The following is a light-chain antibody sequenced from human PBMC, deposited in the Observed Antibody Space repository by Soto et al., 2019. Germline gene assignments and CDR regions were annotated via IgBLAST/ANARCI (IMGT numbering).Light chain of an antibody. CDR1: SNDVGGFNY. CDR2: EVS. CDR3: SSYTNSNTLQWV. V-gene: IGLV2-14*01. Sequence: QSALTQPASVSGSPGQSITISCTGTSNDVGGFNYVSWYQQHPGTAPKLIIYEVSNWPSGVSKRFSGSKSGNTASLTISGLQAEDEANYYCSSYTNSNTLQWVFGGGTKLTVL. J-gene: IGLJ3*02.